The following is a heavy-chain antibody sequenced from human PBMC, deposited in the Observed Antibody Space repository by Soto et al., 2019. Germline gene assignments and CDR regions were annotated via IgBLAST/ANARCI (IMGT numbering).Heavy chain of an antibody. CDR2: IYYSGST. CDR3: ARDDLDKARYFQH. Sequence: SETLSLTCTVSGGSISSGDYYWSWIRQPPGKGLEWIGYIYYSGSTYYNPSLKSRVTISVDTSKNQFSLKLSSVTAADTAVYYCARDDLDKARYFQHWGQGTLVTVSS. V-gene: IGHV4-30-4*01. J-gene: IGHJ1*01. CDR1: GGSISSGDYY.